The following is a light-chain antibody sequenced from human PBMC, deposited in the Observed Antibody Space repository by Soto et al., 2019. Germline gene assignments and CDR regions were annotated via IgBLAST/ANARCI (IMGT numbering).Light chain of an antibody. CDR3: QQSGSSPWT. CDR1: QTASSSY. CDR2: GAS. Sequence: EIVLTQSPGTLSLSPGERATLSCRASQTASSSYLAWYQQKPGQAPRLLIYGASNRATGIPDRFSGSGSGTDFALTISRLEPEDFAVYYCQQSGSSPWTFGQGTKVEIK. V-gene: IGKV3-20*01. J-gene: IGKJ1*01.